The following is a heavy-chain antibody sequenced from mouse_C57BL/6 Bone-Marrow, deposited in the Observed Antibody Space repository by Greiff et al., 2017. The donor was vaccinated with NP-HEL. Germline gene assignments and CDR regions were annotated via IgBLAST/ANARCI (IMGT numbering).Heavy chain of an antibody. D-gene: IGHD1-1*01. CDR3: ADYYGSSYGYFDV. J-gene: IGHJ1*03. V-gene: IGHV1-82*01. CDR2: IYPGDGDT. Sequence: QVQLQQSGPELVKPGASVKISCKASGYAFSSSWMNWVKQRPGKGLEWIGRIYPGDGDTNYNGKFKGKVTLTAAKSSSKAYMQLSSLTSEDSAVYFCADYYGSSYGYFDVWGTGTTVTVSS. CDR1: GYAFSSSW.